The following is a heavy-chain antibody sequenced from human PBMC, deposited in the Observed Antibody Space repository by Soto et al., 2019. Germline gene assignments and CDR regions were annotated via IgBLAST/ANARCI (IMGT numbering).Heavy chain of an antibody. D-gene: IGHD6-13*01. V-gene: IGHV1-8*01. J-gene: IGHJ3*02. CDR2: MNPHTGNT. CDR3: ARGANDGVAGHPGGVAWDI. CDR1: GYTFTTYD. Sequence: QVPLVQSGAEVKKPGASVKVSCKASGYTFTTYDINWVRQATGQGLEWMGWMNPHTGNTGYAQKFPGRLIMTRNTSIRSGYMELSGLTSKDTALYYCARGANDGVAGHPGGVAWDIWGQGTLVTVSS.